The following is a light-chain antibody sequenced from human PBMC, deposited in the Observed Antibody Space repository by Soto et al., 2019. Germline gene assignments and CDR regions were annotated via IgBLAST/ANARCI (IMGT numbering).Light chain of an antibody. CDR1: SSNIGNNA. V-gene: IGLV1-36*01. J-gene: IGLJ2*01. Sequence: QSVLTQPPSVSEAPRQRVTISCSGSSSNIGNNAVNWYQQLPGKAPKLLIYYDDLLPSGVSDRFSGSKSGTSASLAISGPQSEDEADYSCAAWDDSLNGVVFGGGTKVTVL. CDR3: AAWDDSLNGVV. CDR2: YDD.